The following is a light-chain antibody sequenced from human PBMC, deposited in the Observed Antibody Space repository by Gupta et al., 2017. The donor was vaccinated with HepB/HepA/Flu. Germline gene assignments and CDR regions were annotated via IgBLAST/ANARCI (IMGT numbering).Light chain of an antibody. CDR3: QQRRSWPIT. Sequence: EIVLTQSPATLSLSPGESGTLSCKASQYVDIYLSWYQQRPGQPPRLLIYYTANRATGTPARFSGSGSGTDFTLTIASLEPEDFAIYYCQQRRSWPITFGQGTQMEIK. J-gene: IGKJ5*01. CDR2: YTA. V-gene: IGKV3-11*01. CDR1: QYVDIY.